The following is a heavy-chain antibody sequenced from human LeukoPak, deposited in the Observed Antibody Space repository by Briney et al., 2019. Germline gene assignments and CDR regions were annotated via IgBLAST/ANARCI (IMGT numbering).Heavy chain of an antibody. CDR1: GFIFSDYW. CDR3: ARRYFDY. V-gene: IGHV3-7*03. J-gene: IGHJ4*02. CDR2: IKQDGSAK. Sequence: RAGGSLRLSCVVFGFIFSDYWMSWVRQAPGKGLEWVANIKQDGSAKHYVDSVKGRFTISRDNAKNSLYLQMNSLRAEDTAIYYCARRYFDYWGQGTLVTVSS.